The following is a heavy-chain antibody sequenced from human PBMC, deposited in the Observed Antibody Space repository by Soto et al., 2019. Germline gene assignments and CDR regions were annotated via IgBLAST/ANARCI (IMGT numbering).Heavy chain of an antibody. V-gene: IGHV3-74*01. CDR2: INGDGTTT. CDR1: GFTFSIFW. Sequence: GSLRLSCAASGFTFSIFWMHWVRQVPGKGPVCVSRINGDGTTTHHADSVKGRFTISRDNAKNTLYLQMNSLRAEDTAVYYCARRIAVAGTYDHWGQGTLVTVSS. D-gene: IGHD6-19*01. CDR3: ARRIAVAGTYDH. J-gene: IGHJ4*02.